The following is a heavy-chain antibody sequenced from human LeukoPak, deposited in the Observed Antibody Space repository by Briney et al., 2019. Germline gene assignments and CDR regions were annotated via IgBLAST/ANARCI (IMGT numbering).Heavy chain of an antibody. CDR3: ARHQSRYYDSSGYYPSPIDY. J-gene: IGHJ4*02. CDR1: GGSFSSSSYY. D-gene: IGHD3-22*01. CDR2: IYNSGSA. V-gene: IGHV4-39*01. Sequence: PSKTLSLTCTVSGGSFSSSSYYWGWIRQPPGKGLEWIGSIYNSGSAYYNPSLKSRVTISVDTSKNQFSLKLSSVTAADTAVYYCARHQSRYYDSSGYYPSPIDYWGQGTLVTVSS.